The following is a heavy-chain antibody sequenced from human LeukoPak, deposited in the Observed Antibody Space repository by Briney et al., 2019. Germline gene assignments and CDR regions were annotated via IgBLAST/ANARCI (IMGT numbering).Heavy chain of an antibody. Sequence: GGSLRLSCVVSGFTFSDYWMSWVRQAPGKGLEWVANIKQDGSEIYYVDSVKGRFTVSRDNAQNSLYLQMNSLRAEDTAVYYCARGHYGSGIHQGAFDIWGQGTIVTVSS. D-gene: IGHD3-10*01. CDR1: GFTFSDYW. CDR3: ARGHYGSGIHQGAFDI. J-gene: IGHJ3*02. V-gene: IGHV3-7*05. CDR2: IKQDGSEI.